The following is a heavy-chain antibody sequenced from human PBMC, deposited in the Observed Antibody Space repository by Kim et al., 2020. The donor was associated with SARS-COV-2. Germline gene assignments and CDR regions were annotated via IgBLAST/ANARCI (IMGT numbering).Heavy chain of an antibody. Sequence: SVKVSCKASGFTFTSSAVQWVRQARGQRLEWIGWIVVGSGNTNYAQKFQERVTITRDMSTSTAYMELSSLRSEDTAVYYCAAANSYYYDSSGGWLGYYGMDVWGQGTTVTVSS. CDR3: AAANSYYYDSSGGWLGYYGMDV. CDR2: IVVGSGNT. CDR1: GFTFTSSA. D-gene: IGHD3-22*01. J-gene: IGHJ6*02. V-gene: IGHV1-58*01.